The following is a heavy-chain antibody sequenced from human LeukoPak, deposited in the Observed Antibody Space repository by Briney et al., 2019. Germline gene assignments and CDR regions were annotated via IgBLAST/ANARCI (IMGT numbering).Heavy chain of an antibody. V-gene: IGHV1-69*06. J-gene: IGHJ4*02. CDR1: GGTFTSYA. CDR2: IIPIFGTA. CDR3: ARTNRYFDWLLFFDS. D-gene: IGHD3-9*01. Sequence: SVKVSCKASGGTFTSYAISWGRQAPGQGLEWMGGIIPIFGTANYAQKFQGRVTVTADKSTRTASMELSSLRSEDTAVYYCARTNRYFDWLLFFDSWGQGTLVTVSS.